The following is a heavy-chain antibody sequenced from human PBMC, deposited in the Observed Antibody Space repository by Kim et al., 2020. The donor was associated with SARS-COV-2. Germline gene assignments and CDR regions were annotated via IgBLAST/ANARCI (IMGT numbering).Heavy chain of an antibody. CDR1: GDSISRSNSY. Sequence: SETLSLTCTVSGDSISRSNSYWGWIRQPLGKGLEWIGSIHYSGRTYYNPSLRSQTTISIDTTKTQFSLNVNFVTASDTAVYYCARSGRNFNWLDPWGQG. J-gene: IGHJ5*02. V-gene: IGHV4-39*01. CDR3: ARSGRNFNWLDP. CDR2: IHYSGRT. D-gene: IGHD1-26*01.